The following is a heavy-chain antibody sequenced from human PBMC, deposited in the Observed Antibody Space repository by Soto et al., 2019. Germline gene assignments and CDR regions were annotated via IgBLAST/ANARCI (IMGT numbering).Heavy chain of an antibody. CDR1: GFSLSTSGVG. J-gene: IGHJ4*02. CDR3: AHGRPDYDILPGYGEYYFDY. CDR2: IYWDEDK. D-gene: IGHD3-9*01. V-gene: IGHV2-5*02. Sequence: SGPTLVNPTQTLTLTCTFSGFSLSTSGVGVGWIRQPPGKALEWLALIYWDEDKRYSPSLKSRLTITKDTSKNQVVLTMTNMDPVDTATYYCAHGRPDYDILPGYGEYYFDYWGQGTLDTVSS.